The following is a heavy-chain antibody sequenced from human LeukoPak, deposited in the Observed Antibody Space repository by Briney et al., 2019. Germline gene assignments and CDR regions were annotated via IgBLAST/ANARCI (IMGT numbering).Heavy chain of an antibody. J-gene: IGHJ4*02. V-gene: IGHV3-21*01. D-gene: IGHD1-26*01. CDR3: ARDGSGSYDY. CDR2: ISSSSSYI. CDR1: GFTFSSYS. Sequence: PGGSLRLSCAASGFTFSSYSMNWVRQAPGKGLEWVSSISSSSSYIYYADSVKGRFTISRDNAKNSLYLQMNSRRAEDTAVYYCARDGSGSYDYWGQGTLVTVSS.